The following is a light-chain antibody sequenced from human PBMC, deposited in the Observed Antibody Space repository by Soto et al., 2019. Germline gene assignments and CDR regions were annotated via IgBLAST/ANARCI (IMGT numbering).Light chain of an antibody. V-gene: IGKV3-15*01. CDR3: QQYEKWPPSIT. J-gene: IGKJ5*01. CDR2: GVS. Sequence: IEMTQSLATLSASPGDRATLSCRASQPVNNNLAWYQHKPGQAPRLLIYGVSTRATGISARFSGGGSVTEFTLTISSLQSEDFAVYYCQQYEKWPPSITFGQGTRLEIK. CDR1: QPVNNN.